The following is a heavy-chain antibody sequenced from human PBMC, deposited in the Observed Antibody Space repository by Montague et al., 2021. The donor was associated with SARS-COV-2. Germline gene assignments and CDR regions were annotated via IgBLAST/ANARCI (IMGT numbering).Heavy chain of an antibody. J-gene: IGHJ5*02. V-gene: IGHV4-31*03. Sequence: TLSLTCTVSGGSISSGAFYWSWIRQNAGKGLEWIGYILYNGGSYYNPSLKSRVTISMDTSKNQFSLNVTSVTAADTAVYFCARVPSSWPPRNWFDPWGQGTLVTVSS. CDR2: ILYNGGS. D-gene: IGHD6-13*01. CDR1: GGSISSGAFY. CDR3: ARVPSSWPPRNWFDP.